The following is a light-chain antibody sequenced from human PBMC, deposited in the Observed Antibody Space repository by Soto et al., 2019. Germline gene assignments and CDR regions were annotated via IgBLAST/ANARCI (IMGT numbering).Light chain of an antibody. CDR1: QSVSSSY. Sequence: EIVLTQSPGTLSLSPGERATLSCRASQSVSSSYLAWYQQKPGQAPRLLIYGASSRATGIPDRFSGSGSGTDFTLTISRLEPEDFAVYYCHQYGSSPRTFGQGTKVDIX. CDR2: GAS. V-gene: IGKV3-20*01. J-gene: IGKJ1*01. CDR3: HQYGSSPRT.